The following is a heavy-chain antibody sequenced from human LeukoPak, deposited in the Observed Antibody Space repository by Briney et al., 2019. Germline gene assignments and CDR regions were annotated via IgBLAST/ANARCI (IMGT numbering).Heavy chain of an antibody. CDR2: ISSSSSYI. J-gene: IGHJ4*02. CDR1: GFTFSSYS. D-gene: IGHD6-19*01. CDR3: AREPSSSGWYYFDY. Sequence: GGSLRLSCAASGFTFSSYSMNWVRQAPGKALEGVSSISSSSSYIYYADSVKGRFTTSRDNAKHSLYLQMNSLRAEDTAVYYCAREPSSSGWYYFDYWGQGTLVTVSS. V-gene: IGHV3-21*01.